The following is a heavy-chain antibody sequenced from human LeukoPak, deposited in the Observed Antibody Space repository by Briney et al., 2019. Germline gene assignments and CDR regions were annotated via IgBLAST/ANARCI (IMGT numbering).Heavy chain of an antibody. CDR2: IYSGGST. Sequence: GGSLRLSCAPSGFTVSSNYMSWVRQAPGKGLEWVSVIYSGGSTYYADSVKGRFTISRDNSKNTLYLQMNSLRAEDTAVYYCARALTGDAFDIWGQGTMVTVSS. J-gene: IGHJ3*02. D-gene: IGHD3-9*01. CDR1: GFTVSSNY. V-gene: IGHV3-66*01. CDR3: ARALTGDAFDI.